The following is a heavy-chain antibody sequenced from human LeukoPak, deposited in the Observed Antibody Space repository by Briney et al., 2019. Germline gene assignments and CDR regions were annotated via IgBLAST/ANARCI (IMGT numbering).Heavy chain of an antibody. Sequence: SSETLSLTCTVSGGSISSGDYYWSWIRQPPGKGLEWIGYIYYSGSTYYNPSLKSRVTISVDTSKNQFSLKLSSVTAADTAVYYCARGKGFGFYFDYWGQGTLVTVAS. J-gene: IGHJ4*02. CDR1: GGSISSGDYY. CDR3: ARGKGFGFYFDY. D-gene: IGHD3-10*01. V-gene: IGHV4-30-4*08. CDR2: IYYSGST.